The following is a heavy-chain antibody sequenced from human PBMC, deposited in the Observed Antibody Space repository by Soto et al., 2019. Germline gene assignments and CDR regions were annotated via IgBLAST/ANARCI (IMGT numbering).Heavy chain of an antibody. CDR2: ISGSGGST. V-gene: IGHV3-23*01. CDR1: GFTFSAYT. J-gene: IGHJ4*02. CDR3: AKVNMITFGGVIVLYFAY. Sequence: GGSLRLSCGASGFTFSAYTMNWVRQAPGKGLEWVSAISGSGGSTYYADSVKGRFTISRDNSKNTLYLQMNSLRAEDTAVYYCAKVNMITFGGVIVLYFAYWGQGTLVTVSS. D-gene: IGHD3-16*02.